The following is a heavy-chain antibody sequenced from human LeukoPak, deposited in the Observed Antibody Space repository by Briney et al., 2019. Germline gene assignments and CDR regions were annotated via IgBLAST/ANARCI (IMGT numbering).Heavy chain of an antibody. Sequence: QAGGSLRLSCAASGFSFISYGMHWVRQAPGKGLEWVGVISADGRTKDYADSVKGRFTISRDNSKDTLYLQMSSLRDEYTAVYYGAKRPSYYGDFVRWFDYWGQGTLVTVSS. V-gene: IGHV3-30*18. D-gene: IGHD4-17*01. CDR3: AKRPSYYGDFVRWFDY. CDR1: GFSFISYG. CDR2: ISADGRTK. J-gene: IGHJ4*02.